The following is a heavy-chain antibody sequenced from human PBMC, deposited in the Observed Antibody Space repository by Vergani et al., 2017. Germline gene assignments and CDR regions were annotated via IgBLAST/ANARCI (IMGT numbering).Heavy chain of an antibody. D-gene: IGHD4-11*01. CDR3: AKAGFDSPYSMSPFFEY. CDR1: GITFWKFG. J-gene: IGHJ4*02. CDR2: ISWNGGII. Sequence: EVDLVESGGGLAQPGGSLRLSCEASGITFWKFGMHWVRQGPGKGLEWVSGISWNGGIILYADSVKGRFNVSRDNGKKSLDLQMNDLRLEDTAFYYCAKAGFDSPYSMSPFFEYWGQGLLVTVSS. V-gene: IGHV3-9*01.